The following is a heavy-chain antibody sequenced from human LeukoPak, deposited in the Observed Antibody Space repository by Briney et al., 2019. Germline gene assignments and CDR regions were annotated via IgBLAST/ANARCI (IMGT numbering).Heavy chain of an antibody. J-gene: IGHJ4*02. V-gene: IGHV3-13*04. CDR1: GFTFSSYG. CDR2: IGTAGDT. Sequence: PGGSLRLSCAASGFTFSSYGMHWVRQATGKGLEWVSAIGTAGDTYYPGSVKGRFTISRENAKNSLYLQMNSLRAGDTAVYCCARVGSYHGDYYFDYWGQGTLVTVSS. CDR3: ARVGSYHGDYYFDY. D-gene: IGHD1-26*01.